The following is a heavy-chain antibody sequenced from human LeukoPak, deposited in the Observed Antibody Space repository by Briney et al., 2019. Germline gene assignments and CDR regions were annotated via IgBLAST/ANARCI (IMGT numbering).Heavy chain of an antibody. Sequence: ASVKVSCKASGGTFRSFAISWVRQSPGQGLEWMGGIIPIFRTANYAQNFQGRVTITADESTSTAYMELSSLRSEDTAVYYCARALRYYSDSSGYAFDYWGQGTLVTVSS. CDR3: ARALRYYSDSSGYAFDY. CDR1: GGTFRSFA. CDR2: IIPIFRTA. V-gene: IGHV1-69*01. D-gene: IGHD3-22*01. J-gene: IGHJ4*02.